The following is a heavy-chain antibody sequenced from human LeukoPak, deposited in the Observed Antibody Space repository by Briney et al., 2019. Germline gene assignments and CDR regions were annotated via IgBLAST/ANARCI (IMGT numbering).Heavy chain of an antibody. Sequence: PGGSLRLSCAASGFTFSSYAMSWVRQAPGKGLEWVSAISGSGGSTYYADSVKGRFTISRDNSKNTLYLQMNSLRAEDTAVYYCAKERGSGSYFGDYYYYYYMDVWGKGTTVTISS. CDR2: ISGSGGST. D-gene: IGHD3-10*01. J-gene: IGHJ6*03. CDR3: AKERGSGSYFGDYYYYYYMDV. CDR1: GFTFSSYA. V-gene: IGHV3-23*01.